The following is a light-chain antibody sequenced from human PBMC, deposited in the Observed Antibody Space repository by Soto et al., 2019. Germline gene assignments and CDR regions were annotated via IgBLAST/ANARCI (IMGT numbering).Light chain of an antibody. J-gene: IGKJ1*01. CDR3: HQYGSSPTT. Sequence: EIMLAPAPGTLAISPTETATLSCRASQSVSSNLAWYQQKRGQAPRLLTYGASSRATGIPDRFSGGGSGTDFTLTISRLEPEDFAVYHCHQYGSSPTTFGPGTKVDIK. CDR1: QSVSSN. V-gene: IGKV3-20*01. CDR2: GAS.